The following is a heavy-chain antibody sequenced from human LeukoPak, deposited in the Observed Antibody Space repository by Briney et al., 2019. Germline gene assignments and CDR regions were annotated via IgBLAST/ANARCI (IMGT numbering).Heavy chain of an antibody. D-gene: IGHD3-3*01. J-gene: IGHJ3*02. CDR3: AGIFWSGYYQGAFDI. CDR1: GFTFSSYG. Sequence: GGSLRLSCAASGFTFSSYGMHWVRQAPGKGLEWVAVISYDGSNKYYADSVKGRFTISRDNSKNTLYLQMNSLRAEDTAVYYCAGIFWSGYYQGAFDIWGQGTMVTVSS. CDR2: ISYDGSNK. V-gene: IGHV3-30*03.